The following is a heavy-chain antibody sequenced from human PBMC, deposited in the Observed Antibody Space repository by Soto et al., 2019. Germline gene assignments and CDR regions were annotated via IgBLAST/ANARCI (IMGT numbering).Heavy chain of an antibody. CDR2: ISGSGGST. Sequence: EVQLLESGGGLVQPGGSLRLSCAASGFTFSSYAMSWVRQAPGKGLEWVSAISGSGGSTYYADSVKGRFTISRDNSKNTLYVQMTSLRAEDTAVYYCAKEKTYSSGWAGMDVWGQGTTVTVSS. CDR1: GFTFSSYA. CDR3: AKEKTYSSGWAGMDV. V-gene: IGHV3-23*01. J-gene: IGHJ6*02. D-gene: IGHD6-19*01.